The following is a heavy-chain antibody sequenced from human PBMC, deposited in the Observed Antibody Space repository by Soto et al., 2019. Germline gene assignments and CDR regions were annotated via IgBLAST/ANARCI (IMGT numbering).Heavy chain of an antibody. CDR3: ATHVDTAMPYYYSGMDV. CDR2: IDPSDSYT. J-gene: IGHJ6*02. Sequence: GESLKISCKGSGYSFTSYWISWVRQMPGKGLEWMGRIDPSDSYTNYSPSFQGHVTISADKSISTAYLQWSSLKASDTAMYYCATHVDTAMPYYYSGMDVGGQGTTVPVS. D-gene: IGHD5-18*01. CDR1: GYSFTSYW. V-gene: IGHV5-10-1*01.